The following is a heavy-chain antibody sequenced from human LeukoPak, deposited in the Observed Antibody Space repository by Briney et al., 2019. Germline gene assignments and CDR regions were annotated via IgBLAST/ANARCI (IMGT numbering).Heavy chain of an antibody. CDR2: MNPNSGNT. Sequence: ASVKVSCKASGYTFNSYDINWVRQATGQGLEWMEWMNPNSGNTGYAQKFQDRVTMTRNTSISTAYMELSSLRSEDTAVYYCARVSTYFGVVTDFDYWGQGTLVTVSS. J-gene: IGHJ4*02. CDR3: ARVSTYFGVVTDFDY. V-gene: IGHV1-8*01. D-gene: IGHD3-3*01. CDR1: GYTFNSYD.